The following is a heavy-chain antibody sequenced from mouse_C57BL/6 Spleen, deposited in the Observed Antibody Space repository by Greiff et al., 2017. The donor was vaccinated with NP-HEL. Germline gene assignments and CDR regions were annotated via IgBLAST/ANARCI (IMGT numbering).Heavy chain of an antibody. D-gene: IGHD2-1*01. V-gene: IGHV1-82*01. CDR3: ARSGNYGNYGYYCDY. CDR1: GYAFSSSW. CDR2: IYPGDGDT. Sequence: VQLQQSGPELVKPGASVKISCKASGYAFSSSWMNWVKQRPGKGLERIGRIYPGDGDTNYNGKFKGKATLTADKSSSTAYRQRSSLTSEDSAVYFCARSGNYGNYGYYCDYWGQGTTLTVSS. J-gene: IGHJ2*01.